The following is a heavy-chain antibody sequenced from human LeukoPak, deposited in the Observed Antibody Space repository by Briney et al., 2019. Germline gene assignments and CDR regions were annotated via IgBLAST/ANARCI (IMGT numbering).Heavy chain of an antibody. D-gene: IGHD6-19*01. CDR2: IRSKAYGGTT. V-gene: IGHV3-49*03. J-gene: IGHJ3*02. CDR1: GFTFGDYA. CDR3: AREVVAVAGNAFDI. Sequence: GGSLRLSCTASGFTFGDYAMSWFRQAPGKGLEWVGFIRSKAYGGTTEYAASVKGRFTISRDNSKNTLYLQMNSLRDEDTAAYYCAREVVAVAGNAFDIWGQGTMVTVSS.